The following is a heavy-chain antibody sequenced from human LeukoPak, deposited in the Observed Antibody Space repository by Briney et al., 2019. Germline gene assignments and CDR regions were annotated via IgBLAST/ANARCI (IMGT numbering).Heavy chain of an antibody. D-gene: IGHD3-3*01. CDR1: GFTFSDYY. J-gene: IGHJ4*02. CDR3: AREAYDFWSAPVYYFDY. CDR2: IKQDGGEK. V-gene: IGHV3-7*01. Sequence: PGGSLRLSCAASGFTFSDYYMSWIRQAPGKGLEWVANIKQDGGEKYYVDSVKGRFTISRDNAKNSLYLQMNSLRAEDTAVYYCAREAYDFWSAPVYYFDYWGQGTLVTVSS.